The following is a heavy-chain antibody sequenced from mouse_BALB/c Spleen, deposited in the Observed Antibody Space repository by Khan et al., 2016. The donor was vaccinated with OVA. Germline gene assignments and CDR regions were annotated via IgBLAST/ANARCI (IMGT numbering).Heavy chain of an antibody. CDR3: ARDSGRLYWSFDV. CDR1: GISITSGNYR. Sequence: EVELVESGPGLVKPSQTVSLTCTVTGISITSGNYRWSWIRQFPGNKLEWIGNIYYSGTVTYNPSLTSRTTITRDTSKNQFFLEMNSLTAEDTATYYCARDSGRLYWSFDVWGAGTSVTVSS. J-gene: IGHJ1*01. V-gene: IGHV3-5*02. CDR2: IYYSGTV.